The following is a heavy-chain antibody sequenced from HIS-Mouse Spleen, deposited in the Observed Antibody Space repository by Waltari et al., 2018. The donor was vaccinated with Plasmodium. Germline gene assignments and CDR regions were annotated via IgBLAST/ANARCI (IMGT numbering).Heavy chain of an antibody. Sequence: QVQLQQWGAGLLKPSETLSLTCAVYGGSFSGYYWSWIRQPPGKGLEGIGEINHSGSTNYNPSLKSRVTISVDTPKNQFSLKLSSVTAADTAVYYCARAYYDFWSGYRFDYWGQGTLVTVSS. D-gene: IGHD3-3*01. V-gene: IGHV4-34*01. CDR3: ARAYYDFWSGYRFDY. CDR1: GGSFSGYY. CDR2: INHSGST. J-gene: IGHJ4*02.